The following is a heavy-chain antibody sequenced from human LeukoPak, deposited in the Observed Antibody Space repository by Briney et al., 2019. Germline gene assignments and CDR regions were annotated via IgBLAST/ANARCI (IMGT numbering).Heavy chain of an antibody. CDR2: IYYSGST. J-gene: IGHJ4*02. CDR1: GGSISSSSYY. D-gene: IGHD3-16*02. CDR3: ARQNYDYVWGSYRYTDY. Sequence: SETLSLTCTVPGGSISSSSYYWGWIRQPPGKGLEWIGSIYYSGSTYYNPSLKSRVTISVDTSKNQFSLKLSSVTAADTAVYYCARQNYDYVWGSYRYTDYWGQGTLVTVSS. V-gene: IGHV4-39*01.